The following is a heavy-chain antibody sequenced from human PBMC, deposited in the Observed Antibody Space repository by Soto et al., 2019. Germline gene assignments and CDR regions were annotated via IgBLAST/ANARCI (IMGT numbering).Heavy chain of an antibody. CDR1: GHSISSGYY. J-gene: IGHJ4*02. Sequence: SETLSLTCAVSGHSISSGYYWGWIRQPPGKVLEWIGRIYYNGNTNYNPSLKSRVTISLDTSKSQFSLKLSCVTAADTAVYYCARAQTTVTTRYFDTWGQGTLVPVSS. D-gene: IGHD4-17*01. V-gene: IGHV4-38-2*01. CDR2: IYYNGNT. CDR3: ARAQTTVTTRYFDT.